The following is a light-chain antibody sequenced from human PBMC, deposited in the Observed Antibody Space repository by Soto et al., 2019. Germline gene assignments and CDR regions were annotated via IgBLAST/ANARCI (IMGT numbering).Light chain of an antibody. Sequence: IVLTQSPGTLSLSPGERATLSCRASQSVSSSYLAWYRQKPGQAPRLLIYGASSRATGIPDRFSGSGSGTDFTLTISRLEPEDFAVYYCQQYGSSPLTFGGGTKVEIK. CDR3: QQYGSSPLT. CDR2: GAS. V-gene: IGKV3-20*01. J-gene: IGKJ4*01. CDR1: QSVSSSY.